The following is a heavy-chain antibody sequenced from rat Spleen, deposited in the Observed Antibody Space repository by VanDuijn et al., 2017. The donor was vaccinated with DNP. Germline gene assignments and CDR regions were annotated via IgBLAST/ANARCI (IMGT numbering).Heavy chain of an antibody. CDR1: GFTFSDYG. V-gene: IGHV5S13*01. J-gene: IGHJ4*01. CDR3: AKHLDV. CDR2: IKTNGGGT. Sequence: EVQLVETGGGLVQPGRSMKLSCAASGFTFSDYGMAWVLQAPTKGLEWVASIKTNGGGTYYPDSVKGRFTISRDNAENTIYLQMNSLRSEDTATYYCAKHLDVWGQGTSVIVSS.